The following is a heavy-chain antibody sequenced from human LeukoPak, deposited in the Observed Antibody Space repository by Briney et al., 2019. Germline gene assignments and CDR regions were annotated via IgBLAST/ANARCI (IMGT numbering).Heavy chain of an antibody. CDR2: TYYRSKWYN. D-gene: IGHD5-18*01. J-gene: IGHJ6*02. V-gene: IGHV6-1*01. Sequence: SQTLSLTCAISGDSVPSNSAAWNWIRQSPSRGLEWLGRTYYRSKWYNDYAVSVKSRITINPDTSKNQFSLQLNSVTPEDTAVYYCARAPGYSYGFATPYGMDVWGQGTTVTVSS. CDR1: GDSVPSNSAA. CDR3: ARAPGYSYGFATPYGMDV.